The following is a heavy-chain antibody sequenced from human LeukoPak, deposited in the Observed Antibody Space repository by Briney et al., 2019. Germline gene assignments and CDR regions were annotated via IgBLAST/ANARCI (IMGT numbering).Heavy chain of an antibody. CDR2: IYTSGST. D-gene: IGHD3-10*01. Sequence: SETLSLTCTVSGGSISSYYWSWIRQPAGKGLEWIGRIYTSGSTNYNPSLKSRVTMSVDTSKNQFSLKLGSVTAADTAVYYCSGLLWFGELLNDYWGQGTLVTVSS. J-gene: IGHJ4*02. CDR1: GGSISSYY. V-gene: IGHV4-4*07. CDR3: SGLLWFGELLNDY.